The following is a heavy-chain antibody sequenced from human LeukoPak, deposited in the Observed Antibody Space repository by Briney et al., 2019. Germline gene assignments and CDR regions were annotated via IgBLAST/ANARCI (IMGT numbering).Heavy chain of an antibody. V-gene: IGHV3-48*01. CDR1: GFTFSDYS. Sequence: GSLRLSCAASGFTFSDYSMNWVRQAPGKGLEWISYIGIDSGNTNYADSVKGRFTISGDKAKNSLYLQMNSLRIEDTAVYYCARDYKYAFDNWGQGTLVTVSS. CDR3: ARDYKYAFDN. D-gene: IGHD5-24*01. CDR2: IGIDSGNT. J-gene: IGHJ4*02.